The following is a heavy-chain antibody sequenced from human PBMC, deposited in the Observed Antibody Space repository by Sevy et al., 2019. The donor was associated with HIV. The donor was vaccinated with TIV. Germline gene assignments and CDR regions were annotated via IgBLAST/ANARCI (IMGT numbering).Heavy chain of an antibody. CDR2: IWYDGINK. CDR3: ARAGDIVEVAAHYGMDV. D-gene: IGHD2-15*01. CDR1: GFTFSSYG. V-gene: IGHV3-33*01. J-gene: IGHJ6*02. Sequence: GGSPRLSCAASGFTFSSYGMHWVRQAPGKGLEWVAVIWYDGINKYYGDSVKGRFTISRDNSKNTVYLQMTNLRAEDTAVYYCARAGDIVEVAAHYGMDVWGQGTTVTVSS.